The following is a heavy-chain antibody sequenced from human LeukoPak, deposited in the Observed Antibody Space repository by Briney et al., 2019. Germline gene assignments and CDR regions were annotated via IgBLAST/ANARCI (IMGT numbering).Heavy chain of an antibody. Sequence: PSETLSLTCTVSGGSVSSSSYYWAWLRQPPGKGLEWIGNIYFSGNTYYNPSLQSRVTMSVDTSQNQFSLKLNSVTAADTAVYYCARVPSIWPHYYFDYWGQGTRVTASS. CDR3: ARVPSIWPHYYFDY. D-gene: IGHD2-21*01. CDR1: GGSVSSSSYY. J-gene: IGHJ4*02. V-gene: IGHV4-39*07. CDR2: IYFSGNT.